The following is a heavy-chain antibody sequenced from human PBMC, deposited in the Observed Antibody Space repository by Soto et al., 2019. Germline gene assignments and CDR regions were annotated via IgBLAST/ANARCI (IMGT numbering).Heavy chain of an antibody. J-gene: IGHJ6*02. D-gene: IGHD2-2*01. V-gene: IGHV1-69*13. CDR3: ARSQGSSTSLEIYYYYYYGMDV. CDR2: IIPISGTA. CDR1: GGTFSSYV. Sequence: SVKVSCKASGGTFSSYVISWVRQAPGQGLEWMGGIIPISGTANYAQKFQGRVTITADESTSTAYMELSSLRSEDTAVYYCARSQGSSTSLEIYYYYYYGMDVWGQGTTVTVS.